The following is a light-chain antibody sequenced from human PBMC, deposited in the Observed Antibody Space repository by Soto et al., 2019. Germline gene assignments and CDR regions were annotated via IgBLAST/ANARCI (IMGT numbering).Light chain of an antibody. Sequence: SYELTQPPSVSVAPGQTASITCGGNNIGSKSVHWYQQKPGQAPVLAVYADSDRPSGIPERFSGSNSGNTATLTISRVEAGDEADYYCQVWDSSSDHDVFGSGTKLTVL. CDR2: ADS. CDR1: NIGSKS. J-gene: IGLJ1*01. CDR3: QVWDSSSDHDV. V-gene: IGLV3-21*02.